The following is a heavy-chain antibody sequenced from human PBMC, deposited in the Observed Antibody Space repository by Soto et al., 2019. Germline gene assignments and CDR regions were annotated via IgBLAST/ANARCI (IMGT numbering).Heavy chain of an antibody. CDR1: GGYFRRYY. D-gene: IGHD2-2*01. CDR2: IHHSGRT. V-gene: IGHV4-34*01. Sequence: SAPLTLAXTVYGGYFRRYYWTWLHRTPGKGLEWSGEIHHSGRTNYNPSLKSRVSISADPSKTQFSLNLPSVPAADTAVSYCARGECSSNYCFTRWALDIWGQGTVVTVSS. CDR3: ARGECSSNYCFTRWALDI. J-gene: IGHJ3*02.